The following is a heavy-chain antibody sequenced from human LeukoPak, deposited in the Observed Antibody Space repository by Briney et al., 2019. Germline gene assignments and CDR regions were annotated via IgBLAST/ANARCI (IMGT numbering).Heavy chain of an antibody. CDR1: GGSFSGYY. J-gene: IGHJ4*02. D-gene: IGHD3-22*01. V-gene: IGHV4-34*01. CDR3: ARSRYYYDSSGYSKSFDY. Sequence: SETLSLTCAVYGGSFSGYYWSWIRQPPGKGLEWIGEINHSGSTNYNPSLKSRVTISVDTSKNQFSLKLSSVTAADTAVYYCARSRYYYDSSGYSKSFDYWGQGTLVTVSS. CDR2: INHSGST.